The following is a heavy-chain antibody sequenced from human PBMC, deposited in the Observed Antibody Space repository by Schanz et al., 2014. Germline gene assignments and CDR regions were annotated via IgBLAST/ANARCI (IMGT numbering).Heavy chain of an antibody. V-gene: IGHV4-34*01. CDR1: SGSFSGYY. J-gene: IGHJ4*02. Sequence: QVQLQQWGAGLLKPSETLSLSCAVYSGSFSGYYWSWIRQPPGKGLEWIGEINHSGSTNYNPSLKSGFTKPVETSKNQFSLKLSSVTAADTAVYYCARGPDSTSADVTRGRRRYYFDYWGQGTLVTVSS. D-gene: IGHD6-13*01. CDR3: ARGPDSTSADVTRGRRRYYFDY. CDR2: INHSGST.